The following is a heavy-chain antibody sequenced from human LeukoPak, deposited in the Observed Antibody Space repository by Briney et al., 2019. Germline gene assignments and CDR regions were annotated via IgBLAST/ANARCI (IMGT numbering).Heavy chain of an antibody. J-gene: IGHJ4*02. CDR3: ASDIVVVPAAIPEGMDY. CDR2: IIPILGIA. V-gene: IGHV1-69*04. D-gene: IGHD2-2*01. CDR1: GGTFSSYA. Sequence: SVKVSCKASGGTFSSYAISWVRQAPGQGLEWMGRIIPILGIANYAQKFQGRVTITADKSTSTAYMELSSLRSEDTAVYYCASDIVVVPAAIPEGMDYWGQGTLVTVSS.